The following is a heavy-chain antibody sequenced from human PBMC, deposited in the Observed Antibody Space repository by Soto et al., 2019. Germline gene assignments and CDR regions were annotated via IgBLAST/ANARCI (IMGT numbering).Heavy chain of an antibody. CDR2: INAGNGNT. Sequence: ASVKVSCKASGYTFTSYAMHWVRQAPGQRLEWMGWINAGNGNTKYSQKFQGRVTITRDTSASTAYMELSSLRSEDTAVYYCARDQRNYGSGALYYYGMDVWGQGTTVTVSS. CDR1: GYTFTSYA. CDR3: ARDQRNYGSGALYYYGMDV. V-gene: IGHV1-3*01. J-gene: IGHJ6*02. D-gene: IGHD3-10*01.